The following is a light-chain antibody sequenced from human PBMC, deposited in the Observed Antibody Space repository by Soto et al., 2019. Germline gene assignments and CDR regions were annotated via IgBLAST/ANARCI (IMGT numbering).Light chain of an antibody. CDR3: HSYDSTLSGWV. Sequence: QSVLTQPPSVSGAPGQRITISCTGSSSNIGAGYDVHWYQQVPGTAPKLLIYANSNRPSGVPDRFSGSKSGTSASLAITGLQAEDEADYYCHSYDSTLSGWVFGGGTQLTVL. J-gene: IGLJ3*02. V-gene: IGLV1-40*01. CDR2: ANS. CDR1: SSNIGAGYD.